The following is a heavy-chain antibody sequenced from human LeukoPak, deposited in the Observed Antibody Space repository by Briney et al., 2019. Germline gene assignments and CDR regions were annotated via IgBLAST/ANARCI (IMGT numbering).Heavy chain of an antibody. J-gene: IGHJ4*02. CDR1: GFTFSNYV. Sequence: CAASGFTFSNYVLHWVRQAPGKGLEYVSAISSDGGSTYYANSVKSRFNISRDNSKNTLYLQMGSLRAEDMAVYHCATSYNCSSVDSWGGGTPVTVSS. CDR2: ISSDGGST. V-gene: IGHV3-64*01. D-gene: IGHD6-6*01. CDR3: ATSYNCSSVDS.